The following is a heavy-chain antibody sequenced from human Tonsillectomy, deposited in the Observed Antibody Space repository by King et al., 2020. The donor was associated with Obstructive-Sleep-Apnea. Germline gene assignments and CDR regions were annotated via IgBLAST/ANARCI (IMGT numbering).Heavy chain of an antibody. V-gene: IGHV3-23*04. Sequence: VQLVESGGGLVQPGGSLRLSCAASGFTFSKYVMTWVRQAPGKGLEWVSTISADSTNTYFPDSLKGRFTISRDNSKNTLHLQLNTVRVDDSAMYYCAKLGASSGPDFSDDDFDLWGQGTLITVSS. CDR1: GFTFSKYV. CDR2: ISADSTNT. CDR3: AKLGASSGPDFSDDDFDL. J-gene: IGHJ3*01. D-gene: IGHD1-26*01.